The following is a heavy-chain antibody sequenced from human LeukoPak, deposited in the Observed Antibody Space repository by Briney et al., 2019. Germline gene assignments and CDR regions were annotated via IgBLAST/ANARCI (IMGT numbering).Heavy chain of an antibody. CDR1: GYSISSGYY. V-gene: IGHV4-38-2*01. D-gene: IGHD3-22*01. CDR3: AITGGYYYDSSGSTEPTLDY. Sequence: SETLSLTCAVSGYSISSGYYWGWIRQPPGKGLEWTGSIYHSGSTYYNPSLKSRVTISVDTSKNQFSLKLSSVTAADTAVYYCAITGGYYYDSSGSTEPTLDYWGQGTLVTVSS. CDR2: IYHSGST. J-gene: IGHJ4*02.